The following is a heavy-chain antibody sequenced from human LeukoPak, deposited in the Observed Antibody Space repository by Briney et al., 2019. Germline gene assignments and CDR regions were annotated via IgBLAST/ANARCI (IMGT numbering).Heavy chain of an antibody. CDR3: ARRGITTVTTFDY. CDR1: GGSISSSSCY. V-gene: IGHV4-39*01. J-gene: IGHJ4*02. Sequence: SETLSLTCTVSGGSISSSSCYWGWIRQPPGKGLEWIGSIYYSGSTYYNPSLKSRVTISVDTSKNQFSLKLSSVTAADTAVYYCARRGITTVTTFDYWGQGTLVTVPS. CDR2: IYYSGST. D-gene: IGHD4-17*01.